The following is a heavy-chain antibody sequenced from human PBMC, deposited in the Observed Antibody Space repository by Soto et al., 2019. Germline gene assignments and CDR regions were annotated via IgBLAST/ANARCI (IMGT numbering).Heavy chain of an antibody. D-gene: IGHD2-15*01. V-gene: IGHV3-23*01. CDR2: VTGSGGDS. Sequence: EVQLLESGGDFVQPGGSLRLSCAASGFIFSTFAISWFRKAPGKGLELISAVTGSGGDSFHADSVKGRFTISRDNSKSTLYLHMISLTGDDTAVYYCAKGRDYSQTFIDSWGQGTLVMVSS. J-gene: IGHJ4*02. CDR3: AKGRDYSQTFIDS. CDR1: GFIFSTFA.